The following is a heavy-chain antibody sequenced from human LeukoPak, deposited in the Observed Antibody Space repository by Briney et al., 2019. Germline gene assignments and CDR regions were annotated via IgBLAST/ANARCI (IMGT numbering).Heavy chain of an antibody. CDR3: ARDDYLAKNTMIQGY. J-gene: IGHJ4*02. Sequence: ASVKVSCKASGYTFTSYYMHWVRQAPGQGLEWMGIINPSGGSTSYAQKFQGRVTMTRDTSTSTVYMELSSLRSEDTAVYYCARDDYLAKNTMIQGYWGQGTPVTVSS. V-gene: IGHV1-46*01. CDR1: GYTFTSYY. CDR2: INPSGGST. D-gene: IGHD3-22*01.